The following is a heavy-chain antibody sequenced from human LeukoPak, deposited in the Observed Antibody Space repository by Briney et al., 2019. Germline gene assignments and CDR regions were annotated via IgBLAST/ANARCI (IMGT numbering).Heavy chain of an antibody. CDR1: GVSISSSTR. Sequence: KPSGTLSLTCAVSGVSISSSTRWGWVRQPPGKGLEWVGEIYHSGSTNYNPSLKSRVTISVDKSKNQFSLKVSSVTAADTAVYYCARDLYGSGTRFDYWGQGALVTVSS. D-gene: IGHD3-10*01. V-gene: IGHV4-4*02. CDR2: IYHSGST. J-gene: IGHJ4*02. CDR3: ARDLYGSGTRFDY.